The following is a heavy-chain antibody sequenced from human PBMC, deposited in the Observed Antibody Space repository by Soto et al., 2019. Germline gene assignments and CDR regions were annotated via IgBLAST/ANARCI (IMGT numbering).Heavy chain of an antibody. V-gene: IGHV1-8*01. CDR3: ACTREGYYAFWSGYYKGRAYDY. CDR1: GYTFTSYD. J-gene: IGHJ4*02. D-gene: IGHD3-3*01. Sequence: QVQLVQSGAEVKKPGASVKVSCKASGYTFTSYDINWVRQATGQGLEWMGWMNPNSGNTGYAQKFQGRVTMTRNTSISTAYMELSSLRSEDTAVYYCACTREGYYAFWSGYYKGRAYDYWGQGTLVTVSS. CDR2: MNPNSGNT.